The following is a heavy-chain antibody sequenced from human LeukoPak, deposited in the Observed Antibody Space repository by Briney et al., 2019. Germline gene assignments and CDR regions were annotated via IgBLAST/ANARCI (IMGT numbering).Heavy chain of an antibody. CDR1: GGSISSYY. J-gene: IGHJ4*02. CDR3: ARDGDGDYVGALDY. D-gene: IGHD4-17*01. V-gene: IGHV4-59*12. CDR2: IYYSGST. Sequence: SETLSLTCTVSGGSISSYYWSWIRQPPGKGLEWIGYIYYSGSTNYNPSLKSRVTISVDTSKNQFSLKLSSVTAADTAVYYCARDGDGDYVGALDYWGQGTLVTVSS.